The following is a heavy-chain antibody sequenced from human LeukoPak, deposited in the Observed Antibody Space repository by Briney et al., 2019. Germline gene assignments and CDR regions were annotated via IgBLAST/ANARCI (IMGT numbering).Heavy chain of an antibody. D-gene: IGHD5-12*01. V-gene: IGHV3-7*03. CDR2: IKQDGSEK. J-gene: IGHJ4*02. CDR1: GFTFRGHG. Sequence: GGSLRLSCAASGFTFRGHGMSWVRQAPGKGLEWVANIKQDGSEKYYVDSVKGRFTISRDNSKNTLYLQMNSLRAEDTAVYYCAKWRLRELDYWGQGTLVTVSS. CDR3: AKWRLRELDY.